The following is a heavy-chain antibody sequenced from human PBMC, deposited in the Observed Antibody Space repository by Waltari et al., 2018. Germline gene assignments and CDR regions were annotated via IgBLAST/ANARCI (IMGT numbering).Heavy chain of an antibody. Sequence: QVQLQESGPGLVKPSQTLSLTCTVPGGSISNDNYSWSWLRQPPGKGLDWIGYISYKGRAHYNPSLESRVTMSVDTSRNQFSLRLTSVTVADTAVYYCAREVISPTESDAFDIWGQGTMVSVSS. CDR1: GGSISNDNYS. CDR2: ISYKGRA. CDR3: AREVISPTESDAFDI. V-gene: IGHV4-30-4*01. J-gene: IGHJ3*02. D-gene: IGHD1-1*01.